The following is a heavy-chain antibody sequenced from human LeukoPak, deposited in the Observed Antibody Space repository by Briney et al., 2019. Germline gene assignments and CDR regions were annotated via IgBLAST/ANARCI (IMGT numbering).Heavy chain of an antibody. CDR3: ATNRPPSYYYDSSGYYGLVY. D-gene: IGHD3-22*01. V-gene: IGHV1-18*01. J-gene: IGHJ4*02. CDR2: TSTYNGDT. CDR1: GYTFTTYG. Sequence: ASVKVSCKASGYTFTTYGISWVRQAAGQGLEWLGWTSTYNGDTNYAQNLQGRVTMTEDTSTDTAYMELSSLRSEDTAVYYCATNRPPSYYYDSSGYYGLVYWGQGTLVTVSS.